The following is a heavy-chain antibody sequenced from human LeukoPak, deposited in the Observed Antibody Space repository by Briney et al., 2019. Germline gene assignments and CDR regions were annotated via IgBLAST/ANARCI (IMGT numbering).Heavy chain of an antibody. CDR2: IRSKAYGGTT. D-gene: IGHD6-19*01. CDR1: GFTFGDYA. Sequence: PGGSLRLSCTASGFTFGDYAMSWFRQAPGKGLEWVGFIRSKAYGGTTEYAASVKGRFTISRDDSKSIAYLQMNSLKTEDTAVYYCTRRRRGAVAGGVFDYWGQGTLVTVSS. J-gene: IGHJ4*02. V-gene: IGHV3-49*03. CDR3: TRRRRGAVAGGVFDY.